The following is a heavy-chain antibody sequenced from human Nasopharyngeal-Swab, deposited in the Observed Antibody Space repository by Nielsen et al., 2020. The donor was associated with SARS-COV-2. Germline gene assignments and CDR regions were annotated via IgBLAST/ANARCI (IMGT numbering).Heavy chain of an antibody. D-gene: IGHD6-6*01. CDR1: GGSFSGYY. Sequence: ESLKISCAVSGGSFSGYYWSWIRQPPGKGLEWIGEINHSGSTNYNPSLKSRVTISVDTSKNQFSLKLSSVTAADTAVYYCARGGIAARPDYFDYWGQGTLVTVSS. V-gene: IGHV4-34*01. CDR2: INHSGST. CDR3: ARGGIAARPDYFDY. J-gene: IGHJ4*02.